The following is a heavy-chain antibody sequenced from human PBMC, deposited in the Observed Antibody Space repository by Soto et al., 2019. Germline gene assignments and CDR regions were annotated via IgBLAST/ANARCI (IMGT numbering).Heavy chain of an antibody. CDR1: GFTFDDYA. J-gene: IGHJ4*02. D-gene: IGHD6-6*01. CDR2: ISWNSGSI. CDR3: AKDSSSSSEGIFDY. V-gene: IGHV3-9*01. Sequence: PGGSLRLSCAASGFTFDDYAMHWVRQAPGKGLEWVSGISWNSGSIGYADSVKGRFTISRDNAKNSLYLQMNSLRAEDTALYYCAKDSSSSSEGIFDYWGQGTLVTVSS.